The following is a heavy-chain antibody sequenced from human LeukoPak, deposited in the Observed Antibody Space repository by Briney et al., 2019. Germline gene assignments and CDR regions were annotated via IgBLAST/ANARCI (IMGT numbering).Heavy chain of an antibody. CDR2: ISAYNGNT. D-gene: IGHD2-2*01. CDR3: ARDRYCSITKCYNWFDP. CDR1: GYTFTSYG. V-gene: IGHV1-18*01. Sequence: GASVKVSCKASGYTFTSYGISWARQAPGQGLEWMGWISAYNGNTNYAQKLQGRVTMTTHTSTSTAYMELRSLRSDDTAVYYCARDRYCSITKCYNWFDPWGQGTLVTVSS. J-gene: IGHJ5*02.